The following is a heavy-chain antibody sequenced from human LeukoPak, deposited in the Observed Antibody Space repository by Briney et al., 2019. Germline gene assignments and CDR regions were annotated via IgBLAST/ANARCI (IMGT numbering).Heavy chain of an antibody. D-gene: IGHD6-13*01. Sequence: GRSLRLSCAASGFTFSSSGVHRVRQAPGKGLEWVALISYDGSKKFYADSVKGRFTISGDNSKNTLYLQMNSLRADDTAVYYCAKDRSRSWAFDYWGQGTLVTVSS. CDR2: ISYDGSKK. CDR1: GFTFSSSG. CDR3: AKDRSRSWAFDY. J-gene: IGHJ4*02. V-gene: IGHV3-30*18.